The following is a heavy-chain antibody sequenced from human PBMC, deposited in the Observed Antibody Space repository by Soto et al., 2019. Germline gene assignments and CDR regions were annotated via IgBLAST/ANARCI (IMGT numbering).Heavy chain of an antibody. J-gene: IGHJ6*02. CDR2: ISGSGGST. Sequence: GSLRISGASSGFTFSSYAMGWVRQAPGKGLEWVSAISGSGGSTYYADSVKGRFTISRDNSKNTLYLQMKSLRAEDTAVYYCATTAWSGFFYYYGMDVWGQGTTVTVSS. CDR3: ATTAWSGFFYYYGMDV. D-gene: IGHD3-3*01. V-gene: IGHV3-23*01. CDR1: GFTFSSYA.